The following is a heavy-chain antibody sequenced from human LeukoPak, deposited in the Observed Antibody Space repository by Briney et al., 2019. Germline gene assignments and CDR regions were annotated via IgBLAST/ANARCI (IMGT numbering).Heavy chain of an antibody. CDR2: ISGYNGKI. Sequence: ASVKVSCKASGHTFVSYGISWVRQAPGQGLERMGWISGYNGKINYAQKFQGRVTMTTDTSTSTAYLELRSLRSEDTAVYSCARVQVAGTRDAFDIWGQGTMVTVSS. CDR1: GHTFVSYG. CDR3: ARVQVAGTRDAFDI. D-gene: IGHD6-19*01. V-gene: IGHV1-18*01. J-gene: IGHJ3*02.